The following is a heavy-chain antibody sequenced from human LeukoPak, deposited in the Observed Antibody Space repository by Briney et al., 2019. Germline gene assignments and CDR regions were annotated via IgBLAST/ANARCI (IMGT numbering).Heavy chain of an antibody. J-gene: IGHJ4*02. CDR1: GFTFSSYS. V-gene: IGHV3-21*01. CDR2: ISSSSSYI. Sequence: GGSLRLSCAASGFTFSSYSMNWVRQAPGKGLEWVSSISSSSSYIYYADSVKGRFTISRDNAKNSLYLQMSGLRAEDTAVYYCARDGLGGFDYWGQGTLVTVSS. D-gene: IGHD3/OR15-3a*01. CDR3: ARDGLGGFDY.